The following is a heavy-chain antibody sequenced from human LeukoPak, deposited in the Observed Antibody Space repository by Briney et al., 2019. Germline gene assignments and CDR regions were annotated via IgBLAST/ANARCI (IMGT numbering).Heavy chain of an antibody. CDR1: GFTFSSYG. V-gene: IGHV3-30*19. Sequence: GGSLRLSCAASGFTFSSYGMHWVRQAPGKGLEWVTVISYDGSNKYYADSVKGRFTISRDNSKNTLYLQMNSLRAEDTAVYYCARDSHYYDSSGHLDYWGQGTLVTVSS. CDR2: ISYDGSNK. D-gene: IGHD3-22*01. J-gene: IGHJ4*02. CDR3: ARDSHYYDSSGHLDY.